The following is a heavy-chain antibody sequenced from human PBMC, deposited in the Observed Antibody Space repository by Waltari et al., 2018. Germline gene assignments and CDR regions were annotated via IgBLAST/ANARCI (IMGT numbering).Heavy chain of an antibody. V-gene: IGHV7-4-1*02. D-gene: IGHD3-3*01. CDR1: GYTFTSYA. CDR2: INTNTGNP. CDR3: ARASITIFGVVIIPADY. Sequence: QVQLVQSGSELKKPGASVKVSCKASGYTFTSYAMNWVRQAPGQGLEWMGWINTNTGNPTYAQGFTGRFGFSLDPSCITADLQISSLKAEETAVYYCARASITIFGVVIIPADYWGQGTLVTVSS. J-gene: IGHJ4*02.